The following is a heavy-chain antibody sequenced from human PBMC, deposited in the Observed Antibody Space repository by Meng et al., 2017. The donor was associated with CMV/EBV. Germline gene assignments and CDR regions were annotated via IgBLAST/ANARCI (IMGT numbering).Heavy chain of an antibody. CDR1: GGSISSSSYY. D-gene: IGHD6-13*01. J-gene: IGHJ4*02. CDR2: IYYSGST. Sequence: ETLSLTCTVSGGSISSSSYYWGWIRQPPGQGLEWIGSIYYSGSTYYNPSLKSRVTISVDTSKNQFSLKLSSVTAADTAVYYCARVGSSSWYDLNYFDYWGQGTLVTVSS. CDR3: ARVGSSSWYDLNYFDY. V-gene: IGHV4-39*07.